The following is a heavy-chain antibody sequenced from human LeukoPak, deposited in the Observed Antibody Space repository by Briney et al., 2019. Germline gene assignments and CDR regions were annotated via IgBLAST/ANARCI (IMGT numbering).Heavy chain of an antibody. J-gene: IGHJ4*02. Sequence: GGSLRLSCAAFGFRFRSYGMYWVRQAPGKGLEWVAVIWYDGSNRYYADPVKGRFTVSRDNSKNTLYLQMNSLRAEDTAVYYCARAKGVSTGYRPTDYWGQGTLVTVSS. CDR2: IWYDGSNR. CDR1: GFRFRSYG. CDR3: ARAKGVSTGYRPTDY. D-gene: IGHD3-22*01. V-gene: IGHV3-33*07.